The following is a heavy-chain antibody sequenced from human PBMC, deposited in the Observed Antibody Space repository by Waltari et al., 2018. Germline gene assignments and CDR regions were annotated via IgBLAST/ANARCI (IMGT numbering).Heavy chain of an antibody. CDR3: ARGPTYYYGSRDPWGY. Sequence: QVQLQQWGAGLLKPSETLSLTCAVYGGSLRGYSSSWIRQPPGKGLEWIGEINHSGSTNYNPSLKSRVTISVDTSKNQFSLKLSSVTAADTAVYYCARGPTYYYGSRDPWGYWGQGTLVTVSS. CDR2: INHSGST. CDR1: GGSLRGYS. J-gene: IGHJ4*02. V-gene: IGHV4-34*01. D-gene: IGHD3-10*01.